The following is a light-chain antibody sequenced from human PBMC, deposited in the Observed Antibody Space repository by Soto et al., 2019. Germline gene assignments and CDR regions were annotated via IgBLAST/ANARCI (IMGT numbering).Light chain of an antibody. CDR1: QNIGVY. V-gene: IGKV1-39*01. CDR3: QQSDSTPYT. J-gene: IGKJ2*01. Sequence: DIQMAQSPSSLSASVGDRVTITCRASQNIGVYLNWYQKKPGKAPKLLIHAASSLHSGVPSTFSGSGSGTDFALTISSLQPEDFSTYYCQQSDSTPYTFGQGTKVDIK. CDR2: AAS.